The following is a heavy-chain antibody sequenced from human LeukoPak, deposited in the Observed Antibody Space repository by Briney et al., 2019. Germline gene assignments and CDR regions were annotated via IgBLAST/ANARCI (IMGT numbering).Heavy chain of an antibody. CDR2: IWYDGSNK. V-gene: IGHV3-33*01. CDR3: AGDRDYYNYFEY. CDR1: GFTFSNYG. D-gene: IGHD3-10*01. Sequence: GRSLRLSCAASGFTFSNYGMHWVRQAPGKGLEWVALIWYDGSNKYYADAVKGRFTISRDNSKNTLYLQMNSLRAEDTAVYYCAGDRDYYNYFEYWGQGTLVTVSS. J-gene: IGHJ4*02.